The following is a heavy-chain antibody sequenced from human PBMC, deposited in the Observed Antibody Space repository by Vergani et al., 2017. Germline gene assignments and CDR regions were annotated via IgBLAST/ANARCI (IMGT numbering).Heavy chain of an antibody. CDR2: IIPIFGTA. Sequence: QVQLVQSGAEVKKPGSSVKVSCKASGGTFSSYAISWVRQAPGQGLEWMGRIIPIFGTANYAQKFQGRVTITADESTSTAYMELSSLRSEDTAVYYCAGEGALGYCSSTSGRGGDAFDIWGQGTMVTVSS. V-gene: IGHV1-69*13. CDR3: AGEGALGYCSSTSGRGGDAFDI. D-gene: IGHD2-2*01. CDR1: GGTFSSYA. J-gene: IGHJ3*02.